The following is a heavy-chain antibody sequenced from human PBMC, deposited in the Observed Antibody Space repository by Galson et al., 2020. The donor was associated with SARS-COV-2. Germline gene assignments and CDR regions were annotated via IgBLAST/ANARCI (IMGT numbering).Heavy chain of an antibody. V-gene: IGHV1-2*02. J-gene: IGHJ6*02. CDR3: ARVGIARGYYYYGIDV. D-gene: IGHD2-15*01. Sequence: ASVKVSCKASGYTFTGYYMHWVRQAPGQGLEWMGWINPNSGGTNYAQKFQGRVTMTRDTSISTAYMELSRLRSDDTAVYYCARVGIARGYYYYGIDVWGQGTTVTVSS. CDR1: GYTFTGYY. CDR2: INPNSGGT.